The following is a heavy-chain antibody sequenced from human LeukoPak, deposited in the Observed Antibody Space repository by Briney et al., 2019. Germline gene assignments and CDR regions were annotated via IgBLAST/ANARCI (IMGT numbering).Heavy chain of an antibody. CDR1: GGSISSYY. D-gene: IGHD6-13*01. J-gene: IGHJ4*02. CDR3: ARGSSLPLDC. V-gene: IGHV4-59*01. Sequence: ESSETLSLTCTVSGGSISSYYWSWIRQPPGKGLEWIGYIYYSGSTNYNPSLKSRVTISVDTSMNQFSLKLSSVTAADTAVYYCARGSSLPLDCWGQGTLVTVSS. CDR2: IYYSGST.